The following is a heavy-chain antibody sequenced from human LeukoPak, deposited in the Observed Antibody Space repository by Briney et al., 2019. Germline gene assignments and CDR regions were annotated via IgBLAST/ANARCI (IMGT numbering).Heavy chain of an antibody. CDR2: MNPNSGNT. V-gene: IGHV1-8*02. D-gene: IGHD5-12*01. CDR3: ARAQYSGYDPDY. CDR1: GGTFSSYA. J-gene: IGHJ4*02. Sequence: ASVNVSCKASGGTFSSYAISWVRQAPGQGLEWMGWMNPNSGNTGYAQKFQGRVTMTRNTSISTAYMELSSLRSEDTAVYYCARAQYSGYDPDYWGQGTLVTVSS.